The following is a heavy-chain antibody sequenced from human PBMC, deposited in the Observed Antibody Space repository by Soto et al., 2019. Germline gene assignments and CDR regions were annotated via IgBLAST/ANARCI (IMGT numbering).Heavy chain of an antibody. J-gene: IGHJ6*02. Sequence: PEGSLRLSCAASGFTFSSYAMHWVRQAPGKGLEWVAVISYDGSNKYYADSVKGRFTISRDNSKNTLYLQMNSLRAEDTAVYYCARDVWFGENGMDVWGQGT. V-gene: IGHV3-30-3*01. CDR2: ISYDGSNK. CDR3: ARDVWFGENGMDV. CDR1: GFTFSSYA. D-gene: IGHD3-10*01.